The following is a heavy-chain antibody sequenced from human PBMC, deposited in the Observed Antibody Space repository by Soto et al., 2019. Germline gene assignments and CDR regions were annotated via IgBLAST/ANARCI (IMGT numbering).Heavy chain of an antibody. CDR1: GFTFSSYG. D-gene: IGHD5-12*01. Sequence: QVQLVESGGGVVQPGRSLRLSCAASGFTFSSYGMHWVRQAPGKGLEWVAVISYDGSNKYYADSVKGRFTISRDNSKXXXXXXXXXXXXXXXXXXXXXXXXXMATICYWGQGTLVTVSS. CDR3: XXXXXMATICY. V-gene: IGHV3-30*03. J-gene: IGHJ4*02. CDR2: ISYDGSNK.